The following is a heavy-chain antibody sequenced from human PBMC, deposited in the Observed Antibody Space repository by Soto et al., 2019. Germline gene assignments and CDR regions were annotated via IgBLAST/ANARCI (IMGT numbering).Heavy chain of an antibody. CDR3: ARDLDGLHDDTSGPFPRPG. D-gene: IGHD3-22*01. CDR1: GGSISSDDYY. J-gene: IGHJ1*01. Sequence: SETLSLTCTVSGGSISSDDYYWSWIRQAPGRGLEWIGYIHSSGSIYYNPSLKSRATMSIDTAGNQLSLKVSSVTVADTAVYYCARDLDGLHDDTSGPFPRPGWGQGTLVTVSS. CDR2: IHSSGSI. V-gene: IGHV4-30-4*01.